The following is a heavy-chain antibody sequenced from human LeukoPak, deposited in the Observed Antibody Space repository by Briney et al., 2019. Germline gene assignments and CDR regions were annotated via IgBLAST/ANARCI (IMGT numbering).Heavy chain of an antibody. CDR3: AAFRELFPFYY. J-gene: IGHJ4*02. CDR1: GFTFSSYA. D-gene: IGHD3-10*01. CDR2: ISGSGGST. Sequence: GGSLRLSCAASGFTFSSYAMSWVRQAPGKGLEWVSAISGSGGSTYYADSVKGRFTISRDNSKNTLYLQMNSLRAEDTAVYYWAAFRELFPFYYRGQGTLVNVSS. V-gene: IGHV3-23*01.